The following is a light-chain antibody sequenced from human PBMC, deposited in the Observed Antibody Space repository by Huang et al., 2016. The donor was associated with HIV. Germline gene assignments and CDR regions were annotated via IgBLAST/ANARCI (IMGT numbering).Light chain of an antibody. CDR3: QQTYSAPVT. CDR1: QRISSH. J-gene: IGKJ4*01. CDR2: SST. V-gene: IGKV1-39*01. Sequence: DIQVTQSPSSLSASVGDRVTITCRTSQRISSHLSWYQQKIGKGPKLLIYSSTVLQSGVPSRVTGSGSGTDFTLTINSLQPEDFATYYCQQTYSAPVTCGGGTRVEIK.